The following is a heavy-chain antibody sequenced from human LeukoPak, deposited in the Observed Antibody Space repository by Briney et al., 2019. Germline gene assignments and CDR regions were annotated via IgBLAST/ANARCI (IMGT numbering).Heavy chain of an antibody. CDR2: IYPGDSDT. CDR3: ARHTSGSYHAPFDY. D-gene: IGHD1-26*01. J-gene: IGHJ4*02. V-gene: IGHV5-51*01. Sequence: RGESLKISCKSSGYRFSTYWIGWVRQMPGKGLEWMGIIYPGDSDTRYSPSFQGQVTISADKSIRTAYLQWSSLKASDTAMYYCARHTSGSYHAPFDYWGQGTLVTVSS. CDR1: GYRFSTYW.